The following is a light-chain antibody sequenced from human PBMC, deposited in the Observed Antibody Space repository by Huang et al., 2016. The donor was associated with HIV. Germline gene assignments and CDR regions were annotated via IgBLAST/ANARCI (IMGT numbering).Light chain of an antibody. CDR2: GES. J-gene: IGKJ2*01. CDR3: QQYNDWPYT. CDR1: ESVSNN. Sequence: EIVMTQSPATLSVSPGERATLSCRASESVSNNLAWYQQKPGQAPRLLIYGESTRTSGIPARFSGSGSGTEFTLTISGLQFEDFAVYYCQQYNDWPYTFGQGTKLEIK. V-gene: IGKV3-15*01.